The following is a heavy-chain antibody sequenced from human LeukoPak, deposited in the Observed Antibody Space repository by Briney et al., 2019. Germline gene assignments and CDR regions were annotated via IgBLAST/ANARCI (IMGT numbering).Heavy chain of an antibody. D-gene: IGHD5-12*01. J-gene: IGHJ4*02. Sequence: PGRSLRLSCAASGFTFSSYGMHSVRQAPGKGLEWVAVIWYDGSNKYYADSVKGRFTISRDNSKNTLYLQMNSLRAEDTAVYYCARDQRGYSGYETLFDYWGQGTLVTVSS. CDR1: GFTFSSYG. CDR2: IWYDGSNK. V-gene: IGHV3-33*01. CDR3: ARDQRGYSGYETLFDY.